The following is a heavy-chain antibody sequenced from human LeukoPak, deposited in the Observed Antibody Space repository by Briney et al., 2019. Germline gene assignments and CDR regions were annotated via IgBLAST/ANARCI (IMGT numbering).Heavy chain of an antibody. Sequence: SETLSLTCTVSGYSISSGYYWGWIRQPPGKGLEWIGSIYHSGSTYYNPSLKSRVTISVDTSKNQFSLKLSSVTAADTAVYYCARAGIDYYDSSGYYPNLDYWGQGTLVTVSS. D-gene: IGHD3-22*01. J-gene: IGHJ4*02. V-gene: IGHV4-38-2*02. CDR3: ARAGIDYYDSSGYYPNLDY. CDR1: GYSISSGYY. CDR2: IYHSGST.